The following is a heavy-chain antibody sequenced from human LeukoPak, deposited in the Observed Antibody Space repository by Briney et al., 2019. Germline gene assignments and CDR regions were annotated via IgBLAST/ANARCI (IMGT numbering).Heavy chain of an antibody. CDR1: GFTFSSYW. CDR3: AKERRIAAAGRPSYFDY. V-gene: IGHV3-74*01. CDR2: IDSDGTST. D-gene: IGHD6-13*01. Sequence: GGSLRLSCAASGFTFSSYWMHWVRQAPGKGLVWVSRIDSDGTSTSYADSVKGRFSISRDNAKSTLYLQMNSLRAEDTAVYYCAKERRIAAAGRPSYFDYWGQGTLVTVSS. J-gene: IGHJ4*02.